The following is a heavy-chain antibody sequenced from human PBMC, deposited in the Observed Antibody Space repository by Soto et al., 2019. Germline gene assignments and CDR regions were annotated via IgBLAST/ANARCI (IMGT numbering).Heavy chain of an antibody. J-gene: IGHJ6*02. CDR3: ARAQGATMLYYYGMDV. D-gene: IGHD1-26*01. CDR2: INSDGSST. Sequence: GGSLRLSCAASGFTFSSYWMHWVRQAPGKGLVWVSRINSDGSSTSYADSVKGRFTISRDNAKNTLYLQMNSLRAEDTAVYYCARAQGATMLYYYGMDVWGQGTTVTVSS. CDR1: GFTFSSYW. V-gene: IGHV3-74*01.